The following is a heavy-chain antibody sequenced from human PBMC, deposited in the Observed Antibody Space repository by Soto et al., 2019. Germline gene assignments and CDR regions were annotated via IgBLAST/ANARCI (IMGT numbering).Heavy chain of an antibody. CDR2: IYYRGNT. Sequence: QLQLQESGPGLVKPSETLSLTCTVYGGSISSSSYYWGWIRQPPGKGLEWIGSIYYRGNTYYNPSLKSLVTISVDTSKNQFSLKLSSVTAADTAVYYCAREGGGYCSGGSCQVDYWGQGTLVTVSS. V-gene: IGHV4-39*02. CDR1: GGSISSSSYY. CDR3: AREGGGYCSGGSCQVDY. J-gene: IGHJ4*02. D-gene: IGHD2-15*01.